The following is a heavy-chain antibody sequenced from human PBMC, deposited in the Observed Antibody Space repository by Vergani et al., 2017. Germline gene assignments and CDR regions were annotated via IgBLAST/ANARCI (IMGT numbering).Heavy chain of an antibody. CDR1: GFTFSDYY. CDR3: ARAAFYYDSSVYYSVVDY. V-gene: IGHV3-11*04. Sequence: QVQLVESGGGLVKPGGSLRLSCAASGFTFSDYYMSWIRQAPGKGLEWVSYISSSSSTKYYAEPVKGRFAISRDNAKNSLYLQMNSLRAEDTAVYYCARAAFYYDSSVYYSVVDYWGQGTLVTVSS. CDR2: ISSSSSTK. J-gene: IGHJ4*02. D-gene: IGHD3-22*01.